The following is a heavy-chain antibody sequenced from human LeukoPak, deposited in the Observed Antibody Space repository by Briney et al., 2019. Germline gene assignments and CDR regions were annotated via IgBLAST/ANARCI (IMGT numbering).Heavy chain of an antibody. CDR3: ARDLSGSFTFDY. D-gene: IGHD1-26*01. CDR2: ISSSSTI. J-gene: IGHJ4*02. CDR1: GFTFSSYS. V-gene: IGHV3-48*01. Sequence: GGSLRLSCAASGFTFSSYSMNWVRQAPGKGLEWVSYISSSSTIYYADSVKGRFTISRDNAKNSLYLQMNSLRAEDTAVYYCARDLSGSFTFDYWGQGTLVTVSS.